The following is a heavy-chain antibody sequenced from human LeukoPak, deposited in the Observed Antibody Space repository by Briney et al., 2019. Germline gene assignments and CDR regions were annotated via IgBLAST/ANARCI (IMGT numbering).Heavy chain of an antibody. V-gene: IGHV3-30*18. Sequence: GGSLRLSCAASGFTFSSYGMHWVRQAPGKGLEWVAVISYDGSDKYYADSVKGRFTISRDNSKNTLYLQMNSLRAEDTAVYYCAKDEYFYGSGTYFSPHDYWGQGTLVTVSS. D-gene: IGHD3-10*01. J-gene: IGHJ4*02. CDR3: AKDEYFYGSGTYFSPHDY. CDR2: ISYDGSDK. CDR1: GFTFSSYG.